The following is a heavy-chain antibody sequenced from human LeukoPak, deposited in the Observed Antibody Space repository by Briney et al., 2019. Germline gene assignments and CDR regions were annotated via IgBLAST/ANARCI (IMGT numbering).Heavy chain of an antibody. V-gene: IGHV4-59*08. CDR2: IYYSGST. Sequence: SETLSLTCTVSGGSISSYYWSWIRQPPGKGLEWIGYIYYSGSTNYNPSLKSRVTTSVDTSKNQFSLKLSSVTAADTAVYYCARHLPTAAGTFYYYYGMDVWGQGTTVTVSS. D-gene: IGHD6-19*01. CDR1: GGSISSYY. CDR3: ARHLPTAAGTFYYYYGMDV. J-gene: IGHJ6*02.